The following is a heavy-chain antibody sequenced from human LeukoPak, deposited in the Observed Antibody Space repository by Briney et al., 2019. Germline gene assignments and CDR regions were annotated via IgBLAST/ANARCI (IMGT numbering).Heavy chain of an antibody. D-gene: IGHD1-26*01. CDR3: ARDQAVGARMSNGYYYYGMDV. CDR1: GYTFTSYG. J-gene: IGHJ6*02. CDR2: ISAYNGNT. Sequence: ASVKVSCKASGYTFTSYGISWVRQAPGQGLEWMGWISAYNGNTNYAQKLQGRVTMTTDTSTSTAYMELRSLRSDDTAVYYCARDQAVGARMSNGYYYYGMDVWGQGTTVTVSS. V-gene: IGHV1-18*01.